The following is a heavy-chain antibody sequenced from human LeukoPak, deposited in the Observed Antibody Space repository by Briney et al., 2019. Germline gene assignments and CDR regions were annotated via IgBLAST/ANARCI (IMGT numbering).Heavy chain of an antibody. V-gene: IGHV4-39*01. D-gene: IGHD2-2*01. CDR1: GGSISSSSYY. J-gene: IGHJ6*02. CDR2: IYYSGNT. CDR3: ARRTSGYYYYGMDV. Sequence: SETLSLTCTVSGGSISSSSYYWGWIRQPPGKGLEWIGSIYYSGNTYYNPSLKSRVTIFVDTSKNQFSLKLSSVTAADTAVYYCARRTSGYYYYGMDVWGQGTTVTVSS.